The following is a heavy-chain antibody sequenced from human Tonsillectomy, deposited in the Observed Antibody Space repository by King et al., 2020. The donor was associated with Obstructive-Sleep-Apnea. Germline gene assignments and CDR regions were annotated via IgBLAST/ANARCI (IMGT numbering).Heavy chain of an antibody. CDR1: GGSISSSYYY. CDR2: ASYDGST. J-gene: IGHJ4*02. CDR3: ARDSQTATLLPYFDY. V-gene: IGHV4-39*07. Sequence: LQLQESGPGLVKPSETLSLTCSVSGGSISSSYYYWGWIRQPPGKGLEWIGSASYDGSTYYNPSLRGRVSISVDTSMNQFSLILRSVTAADTGVYYCARDSQTATLLPYFDYWGQGTLVAVSS. D-gene: IGHD2-21*01.